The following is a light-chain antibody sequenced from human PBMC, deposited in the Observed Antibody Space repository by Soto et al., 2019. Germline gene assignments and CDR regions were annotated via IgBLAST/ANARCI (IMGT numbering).Light chain of an antibody. CDR2: DAS. J-gene: IGKJ1*01. CDR1: QTISSW. V-gene: IGKV1-5*01. CDR3: QQYKSYPWT. Sequence: DIQTTQTPSSVPASVGDGVTITCRASQTISSWLAWYQQKPGKASNLLIYDASSLESGVPSRFSGSGSGTEFTLTINSLQPDDFATYFCQQYKSYPWTFGQGTKVDIK.